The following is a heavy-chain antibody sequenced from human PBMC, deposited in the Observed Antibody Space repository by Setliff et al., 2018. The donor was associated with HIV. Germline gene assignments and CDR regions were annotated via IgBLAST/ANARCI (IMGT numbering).Heavy chain of an antibody. CDR3: ASFFVTTVTNQDY. CDR2: LSPSGTT. J-gene: IGHJ4*02. Sequence: PSETLSLTCSVSGASISSGDSYWSWVRQPPGKGLEWIGELSPSGTTRSNPSLQSRVTISLDTSNNQFSLKLTSVTAADTAMYYCASFFVTTVTNQDYWGQGTPVTVSS. CDR1: GASISSGDSY. D-gene: IGHD4-17*01. V-gene: IGHV4-39*07.